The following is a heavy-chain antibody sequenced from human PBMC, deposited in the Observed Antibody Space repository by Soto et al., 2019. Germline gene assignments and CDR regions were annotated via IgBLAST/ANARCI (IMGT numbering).Heavy chain of an antibody. D-gene: IGHD3-10*01. Sequence: EMQLVESGGGLVQPGGSLRLSCKASGFSFNNHWMNWVSQAPGNGLEWVAAIKSDGSAKKYVDSLRGRFTISRDNAENSLYLQMSSRRDEDTAVYYCAKEGVWSCESWGQGTLVIVSS. V-gene: IGHV3-7*01. J-gene: IGHJ5*02. CDR2: IKSDGSAK. CDR1: GFSFNNHW. CDR3: AKEGVWSCES.